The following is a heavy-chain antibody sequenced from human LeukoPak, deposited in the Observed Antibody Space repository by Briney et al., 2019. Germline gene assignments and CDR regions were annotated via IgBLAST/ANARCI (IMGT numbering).Heavy chain of an antibody. CDR1: GFTFSSYA. CDR2: ISGSGGST. CDR3: ASDAERGYSYGYNY. J-gene: IGHJ4*02. Sequence: GGSLKLSCAASGFTFSSYAMSWVRQAPGKGLEWVSAISGSGGSTYYADSVKGRFTISRDNFKNTLYLQMNSLGAEDTAVYYCASDAERGYSYGYNYWGQGTLVTVSS. V-gene: IGHV3-23*01. D-gene: IGHD5-18*01.